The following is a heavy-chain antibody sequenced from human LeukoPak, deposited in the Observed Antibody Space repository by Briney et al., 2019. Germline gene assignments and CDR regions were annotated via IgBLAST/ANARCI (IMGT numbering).Heavy chain of an antibody. CDR3: AKRLWFGELAPTGWDFDY. D-gene: IGHD3-10*01. CDR2: ISGSGGST. J-gene: IGHJ4*02. Sequence: GGTLRLSCAASGFTFSSYGTSWVRQAPGKGLEWVSAISGSGGSTYYADSVKGRFTISRDNSKNTLYLQMNSLRAEDTAVYYCAKRLWFGELAPTGWDFDYWGQGTLVTVSS. V-gene: IGHV3-23*01. CDR1: GFTFSSYG.